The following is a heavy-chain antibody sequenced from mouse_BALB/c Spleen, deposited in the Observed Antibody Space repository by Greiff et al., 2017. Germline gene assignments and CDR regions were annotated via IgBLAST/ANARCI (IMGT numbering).Heavy chain of an antibody. V-gene: IGHV1-4*02. CDR1: GYTFTSYT. Sequence: QVQLKESAAELARPGASVKMSCKASGYTFTSYTMHWVKQRPGQGLEWIGYINPSSGYTEYNQKFKDKTTLTADKSSSTAYMQLSSLTSEDSAVYYCARRGRYDYGWFAYWGQGTLVTVSA. CDR3: ARRGRYDYGWFAY. J-gene: IGHJ3*01. D-gene: IGHD2-4*01. CDR2: INPSSGYT.